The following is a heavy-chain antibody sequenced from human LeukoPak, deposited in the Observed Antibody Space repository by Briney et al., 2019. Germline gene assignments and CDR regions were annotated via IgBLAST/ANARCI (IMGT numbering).Heavy chain of an antibody. CDR2: IWYDGSNK. CDR3: ARDPRYDGPFDI. D-gene: IGHD3-16*01. V-gene: IGHV3-33*01. Sequence: GRSLRLSCAASGFTFSSYGMHWVRQAPGKGLEWVAVIWYDGSNKYYADSVKGRFTISRDNSKNTLYLQMNILRAEDTAVYYCARDPRYDGPFDIWGQGTMVTVSS. CDR1: GFTFSSYG. J-gene: IGHJ3*02.